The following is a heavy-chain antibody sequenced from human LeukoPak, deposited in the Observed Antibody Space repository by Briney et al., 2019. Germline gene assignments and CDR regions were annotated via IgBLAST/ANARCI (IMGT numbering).Heavy chain of an antibody. V-gene: IGHV4-31*03. Sequence: SQTLSLTCTVSGGSISSGGYYWSWIRQHPGKGLEWIGYIYYSGSTYYNPSLKSRVTISVDTSKNQFSLKLSSVTAADTAVYYCAEYYDILTGDAFDIWGQGTMVTVSS. CDR2: IYYSGST. J-gene: IGHJ3*02. CDR3: AEYYDILTGDAFDI. D-gene: IGHD3-9*01. CDR1: GGSISSGGYY.